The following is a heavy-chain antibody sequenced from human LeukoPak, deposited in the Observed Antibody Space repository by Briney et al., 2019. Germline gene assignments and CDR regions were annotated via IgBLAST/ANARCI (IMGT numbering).Heavy chain of an antibody. CDR1: GFTFSSYS. V-gene: IGHV3-21*01. J-gene: IGHJ6*02. D-gene: IGHD3-10*01. Sequence: GGSLRLSCPASGFTFSSYSMNWVRQAPGKGLEWVSSISSSSSYIYYADSVKGRFTISRDNAKNSLYLQMNSLRAEDTAVYYCARDRITMVRGVSYYGMDVWGQGTTVTVSS. CDR2: ISSSSSYI. CDR3: ARDRITMVRGVSYYGMDV.